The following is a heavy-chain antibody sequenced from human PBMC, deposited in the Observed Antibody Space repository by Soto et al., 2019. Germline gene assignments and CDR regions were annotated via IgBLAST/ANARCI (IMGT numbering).Heavy chain of an antibody. Sequence: PGGSLRLSCAASGFTFSSYEMNWVRQAPGKGLEWVSYISSSGSTMYYADSVKGRFTISRDNAKNSLYLQMNSLRAEDTAVYYCARLGVLGRILTTVTTGGMDVWGQGTTVTVSS. CDR2: ISSSGSTM. CDR3: ARLGVLGRILTTVTTGGMDV. D-gene: IGHD4-4*01. CDR1: GFTFSSYE. V-gene: IGHV3-48*03. J-gene: IGHJ6*02.